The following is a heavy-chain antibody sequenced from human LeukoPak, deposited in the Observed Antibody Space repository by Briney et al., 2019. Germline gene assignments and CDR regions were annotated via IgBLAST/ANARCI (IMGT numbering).Heavy chain of an antibody. Sequence: PGGSLRLSCAASGFTFSSYGMHWARQAPGKGLEWVAFIRYDGSNKYYADSAKGRFTISRDNAKNSLYLQMNSLRAEDTAVYYCAFITFGGVIVRENDYWGQGTLVTVSS. CDR2: IRYDGSNK. V-gene: IGHV3-30*02. CDR3: AFITFGGVIVRENDY. D-gene: IGHD3-16*02. J-gene: IGHJ4*02. CDR1: GFTFSSYG.